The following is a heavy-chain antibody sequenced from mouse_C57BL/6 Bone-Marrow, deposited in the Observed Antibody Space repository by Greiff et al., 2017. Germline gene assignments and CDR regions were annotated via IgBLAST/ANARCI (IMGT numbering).Heavy chain of an antibody. D-gene: IGHD3-1*01. J-gene: IGHJ3*01. CDR1: GFTIKDDY. V-gene: IGHV14-4*01. CDR3: TALNSPAY. CDR2: IDPENGDT. Sequence: VQLKESGAELVRPGASVKLSCTASGFTIKDDYMHWVKQRPEQGLEWIGWIDPENGDTEYASKFQGKTTITADTSSNTAYMQRSSLTSEDTAVYYCTALNSPAYWGQGTLVTVSA.